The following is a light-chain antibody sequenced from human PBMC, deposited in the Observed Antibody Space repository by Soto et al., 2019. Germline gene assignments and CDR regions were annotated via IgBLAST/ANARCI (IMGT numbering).Light chain of an antibody. V-gene: IGKV3D-15*03. CDR1: ESVGSK. CDR2: GAS. J-gene: IGKJ5*01. Sequence: EIVMTQSPATLSVSPGERATLSCRASESVGSKVAWYQQKPGQAPRVLIYGASIRATGIPARFSGSGSGTAFTLAISILQSEDFSLYDCQHHDNLPLITFGQGTRLEIK. CDR3: QHHDNLPLIT.